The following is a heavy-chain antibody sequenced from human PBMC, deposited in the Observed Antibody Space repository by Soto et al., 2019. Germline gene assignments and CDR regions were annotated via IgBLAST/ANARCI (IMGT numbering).Heavy chain of an antibody. D-gene: IGHD7-27*01. CDR2: ISYTGRT. J-gene: IGHJ6*02. CDR3: AREWGLLPYYVMNV. CDR1: GDSVTSGSYY. Sequence: SETLSLTCIVSGDSVTSGSYYWTWLRQPPGKGLEWIGYISYTGRTKYNPSPQSRVTISVDTSKNDFSLNLSSVTAADTAVYFCAREWGLLPYYVMNVWGHGTAVTVSS. V-gene: IGHV4-61*03.